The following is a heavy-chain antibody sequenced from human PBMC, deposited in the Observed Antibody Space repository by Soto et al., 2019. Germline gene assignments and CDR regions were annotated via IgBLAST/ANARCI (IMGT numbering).Heavy chain of an antibody. CDR3: TRRRCTNGVCYTDY. CDR2: IRSKANSYAT. Sequence: EVQLVESGGGLVQPGGSLKFSCAASGFTFSGSAMHWVRQASGKGLEWVGRIRSKANSYATAYAASVKGRFTISRDDSKNTAYLQMNSLKTEDTAVYYCTRRRCTNGVCYTDYWGQGTLVTVSS. D-gene: IGHD2-8*01. V-gene: IGHV3-73*01. CDR1: GFTFSGSA. J-gene: IGHJ4*02.